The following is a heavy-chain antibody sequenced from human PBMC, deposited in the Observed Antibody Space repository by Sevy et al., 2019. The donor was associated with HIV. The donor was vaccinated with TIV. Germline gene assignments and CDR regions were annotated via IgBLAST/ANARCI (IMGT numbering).Heavy chain of an antibody. Sequence: VGSLRLSCAASGFTVSSNYMSWVRQAPGKGLEWVSVIYSGGSTYYADSVKGRFTISRDNSKNTLYLQMNSLRAEDTAVYYCARDSGYSYDAFDIWGQGTMVTVSS. CDR2: IYSGGST. D-gene: IGHD5-18*01. CDR1: GFTVSSNY. J-gene: IGHJ3*02. V-gene: IGHV3-66*02. CDR3: ARDSGYSYDAFDI.